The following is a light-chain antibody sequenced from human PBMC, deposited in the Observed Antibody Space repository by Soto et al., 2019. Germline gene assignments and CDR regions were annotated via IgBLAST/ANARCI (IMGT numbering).Light chain of an antibody. Sequence: DIQMTQSPSTLSASVGDRVTITCRASQSISSWLAWYQQKPGKAPKLLIYDASSLESGVPSRFSGSGSGTEFTLTISSLQSDDFATYYCQQYNSYSPVTFGPGTKVDIK. CDR3: QQYNSYSPVT. CDR1: QSISSW. V-gene: IGKV1-5*01. CDR2: DAS. J-gene: IGKJ3*01.